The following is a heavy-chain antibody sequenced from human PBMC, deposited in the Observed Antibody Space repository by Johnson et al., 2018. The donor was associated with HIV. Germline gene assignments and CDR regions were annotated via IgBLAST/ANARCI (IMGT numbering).Heavy chain of an antibody. CDR3: ARAGDYDAFVS. Sequence: GQLVESGGGLVQPGGSLRLSCAASGFTVSSNYMSWVRQAPGKGLEWVSVIYSGGSTYYADSVKGRFTISRDNSKNTLYLQMNSLRAEDTAVYYCARAGDYDAFVSWCQGTMVTVSS. CDR1: GFTVSSNY. D-gene: IGHD3-16*01. CDR2: IYSGGST. J-gene: IGHJ3*02. V-gene: IGHV3-66*01.